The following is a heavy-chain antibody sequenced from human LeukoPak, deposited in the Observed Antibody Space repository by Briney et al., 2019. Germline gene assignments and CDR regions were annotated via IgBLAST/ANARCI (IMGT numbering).Heavy chain of an antibody. J-gene: IGHJ4*02. V-gene: IGHV1-8*01. CDR3: ARTPPNWGVDY. CDR2: MSPNSGNT. CDR1: GYTFTSYD. Sequence: ASVKVSCTASGYTFTSYDINWVRQATGQGLEWMGWMSPNSGNTSYAQKFQGRVTMTRDTSIGTAYLELSSLKSEDTAVYYCARTPPNWGVDYWGQGTLVTVSS. D-gene: IGHD7-27*01.